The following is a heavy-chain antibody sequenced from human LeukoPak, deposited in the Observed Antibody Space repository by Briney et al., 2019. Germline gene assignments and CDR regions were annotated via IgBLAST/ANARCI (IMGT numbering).Heavy chain of an antibody. CDR1: GGSISSYY. V-gene: IGHV4-34*01. CDR3: ASSGVAATNGMDV. Sequence: SETLSLTCTVSGGSISSYYWSWIRQPPGKGLEWIGEINHSGSTNYNPSLKSRVTISVDTSKNQFSLKLSSVTAADTAVYYCASSGVAATNGMDVWGQGTTVTVSS. CDR2: INHSGST. J-gene: IGHJ6*02. D-gene: IGHD2-15*01.